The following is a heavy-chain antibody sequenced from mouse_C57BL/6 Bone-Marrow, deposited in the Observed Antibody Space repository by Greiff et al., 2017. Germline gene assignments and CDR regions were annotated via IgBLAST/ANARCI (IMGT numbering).Heavy chain of an antibody. J-gene: IGHJ4*01. V-gene: IGHV1-82*01. CDR3: ASRLYYYAMDY. CDR2: IYPGDGDT. Sequence: VKPGASVKISFKASGYAFSSSWMNWVKQRPGKGREWIGRIYPGDGDTNYNGKFKGKATLTADKSSSTAYMQLSSLTSEDSAVYFCASRLYYYAMDYWGQGTSVTVSS. CDR1: GYAFSSSW.